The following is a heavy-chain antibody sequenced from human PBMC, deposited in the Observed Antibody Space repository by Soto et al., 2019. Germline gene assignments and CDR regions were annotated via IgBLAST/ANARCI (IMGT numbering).Heavy chain of an antibody. CDR1: GFTFSSYG. J-gene: IGHJ5*02. Sequence: QVQLVESGGGVVQPGRSLRLSCAASGFTFSSYGMHWVRQAPGKGLEWVAVIWYDGSNKYYADSVKGRFTISRDNSKNTLYLQMNSLRAEDTAVYYCARDTGSFLEWLKAHPGWFDPWGQGTLVTVSS. D-gene: IGHD3-3*01. CDR2: IWYDGSNK. V-gene: IGHV3-33*01. CDR3: ARDTGSFLEWLKAHPGWFDP.